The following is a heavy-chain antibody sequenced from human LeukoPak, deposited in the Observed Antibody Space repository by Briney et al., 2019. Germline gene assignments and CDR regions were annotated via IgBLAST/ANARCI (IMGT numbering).Heavy chain of an antibody. CDR2: ISSRGTTI. CDR1: GFTFSDYY. Sequence: GGSLRLSCAASGFTFSDYYMSWIRQAPGKGLEWVSYISSRGTTIYHADSVKGRFTISRDNARSALFLQMNSLRVEDTAVYYCVRGDTYGRYWGQGTLVTVSS. CDR3: VRGDTYGRY. D-gene: IGHD5-18*01. V-gene: IGHV3-11*01. J-gene: IGHJ4*02.